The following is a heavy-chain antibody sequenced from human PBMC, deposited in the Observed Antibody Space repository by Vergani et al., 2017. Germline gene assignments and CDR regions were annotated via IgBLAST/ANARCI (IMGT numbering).Heavy chain of an antibody. V-gene: IGHV3-23*01. CDR2: ISGSGDST. D-gene: IGHD3-9*01. CDR3: AKDSRYFDWLLSY. J-gene: IGHJ4*02. CDR1: GFTFSSYA. Sequence: EVQLLVSGGGLVQPGGSLRLSCAASGFTFSSYAMSWVRQAPGKGLEWVSAISGSGDSTYYADSVKGRFTISRDNSKNTLYLQMNSLRAEDTAVYYCAKDSRYFDWLLSYWGQGTLVTVSS.